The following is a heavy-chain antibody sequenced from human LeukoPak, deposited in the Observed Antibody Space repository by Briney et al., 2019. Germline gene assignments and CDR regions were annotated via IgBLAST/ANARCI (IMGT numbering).Heavy chain of an antibody. CDR3: ARSPSDELGYYDSSGYYTSFDY. D-gene: IGHD3-22*01. CDR1: GFTFSSYE. Sequence: GGSLRLSCAASGFTFSSYEMNWVRQAPGKGLEWVSYISSSGSTIYYADSVKGRFTISRDNAKNSLYPQMNSLRAEDTAVYYCARSPSDELGYYDSSGYYTSFDYWGQGTLVTVSS. J-gene: IGHJ4*02. CDR2: ISSSGSTI. V-gene: IGHV3-48*03.